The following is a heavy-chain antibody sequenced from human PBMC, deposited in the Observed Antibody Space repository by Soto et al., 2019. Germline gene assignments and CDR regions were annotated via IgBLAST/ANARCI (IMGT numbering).Heavy chain of an antibody. CDR1: GYTFTSYY. V-gene: IGHV1-46*01. Sequence: ASVKVSCKASGYTFTSYYMHWVRQAPGQGLEWMGIINPSGGSTSYAQKFQGRVTMTRDTSPSTVYMELSSLRSEDTAVYYCAREVYSLRDVAAFDYWGQGTLVTVSS. J-gene: IGHJ4*02. D-gene: IGHD3-3*01. CDR3: AREVYSLRDVAAFDY. CDR2: INPSGGST.